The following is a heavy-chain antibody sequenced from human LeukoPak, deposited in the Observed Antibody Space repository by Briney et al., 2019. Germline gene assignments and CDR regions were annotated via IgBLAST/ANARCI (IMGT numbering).Heavy chain of an antibody. CDR3: AREGHGMDV. J-gene: IGHJ6*04. CDR2: MNHSGST. CDR1: GGPIRGYY. Sequence: SGPLALRFAVYGGPIRGYYWSWIRQRPGKGLQRIGEMNHSGSTNYNPSLKSRVTISVDTSKNQFSLKLSSVTAADTAVYYCAREGHGMDVWGKRTTVTVSS. V-gene: IGHV4-34*01.